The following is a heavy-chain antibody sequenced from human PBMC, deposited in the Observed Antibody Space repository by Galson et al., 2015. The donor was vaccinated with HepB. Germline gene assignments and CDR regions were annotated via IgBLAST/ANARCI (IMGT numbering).Heavy chain of an antibody. Sequence: SVKVSCKASGYTFTDYYLHWVRQAPGQGLQWMGRINLNSGDTDYAQNFQGRVTMTRDTSIITAYMELSRLRSDDTAVYYCVGEEWGLLDYWGQGTLVTVSS. CDR2: INLNSGDT. J-gene: IGHJ4*02. V-gene: IGHV1-2*06. CDR1: GYTFTDYY. CDR3: VGEEWGLLDY. D-gene: IGHD3-22*01.